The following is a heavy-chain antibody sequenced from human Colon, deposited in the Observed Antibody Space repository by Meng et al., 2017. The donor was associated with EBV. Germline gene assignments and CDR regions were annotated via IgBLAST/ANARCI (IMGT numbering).Heavy chain of an antibody. CDR2: IYYSVST. CDR3: ASYTSFSGSYYNGIDY. J-gene: IGHJ4*02. Sequence: QEPVPGLVKPSQTLSLPCPVSGGSIRSGPYCWAWIRQPPGKGLEWIGSIYYSVSTYYNPSLKSRVTISVDSSKNQFSLKLTSVTAADTSLYYCASYTSFSGSYYNGIDYWGQGTLVTVSS. D-gene: IGHD3-10*01. V-gene: IGHV4-39*01. CDR1: GGSIRSGPYC.